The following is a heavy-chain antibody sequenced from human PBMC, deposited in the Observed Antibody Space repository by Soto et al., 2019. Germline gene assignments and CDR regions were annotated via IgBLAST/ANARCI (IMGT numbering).Heavy chain of an antibody. CDR3: ARYKIVGATNFDH. Sequence: GGSLRLSCAASGFTFSSYAMHWVRQAPGKGLEWVAVISYDGSNKYYADSVKGRFTISRDNSKNTLYLQMNSLRAEDTAVYYCARYKIVGATNFDHWGQGTLVTVSS. V-gene: IGHV3-30-3*01. CDR1: GFTFSSYA. D-gene: IGHD1-26*01. CDR2: ISYDGSNK. J-gene: IGHJ4*02.